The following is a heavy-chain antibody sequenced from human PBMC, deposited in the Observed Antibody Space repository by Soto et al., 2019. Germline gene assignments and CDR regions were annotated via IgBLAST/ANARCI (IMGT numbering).Heavy chain of an antibody. J-gene: IGHJ6*02. D-gene: IGHD6-19*01. CDR1: GYTFTSYD. CDR2: INPKSGNT. CDR3: ARETGYSSGWLTYYYYYYGMDV. Sequence: QVQLVQSGAEVKKPGASVKVSCKASGYTFTSYDINWVRQATGQGLEWMGWINPKSGNTGYAQKFQGRGTMTRNTSISTAYMELSSLRSEDTAVYYCARETGYSSGWLTYYYYYYGMDVLGQGTTVTVSS. V-gene: IGHV1-8*01.